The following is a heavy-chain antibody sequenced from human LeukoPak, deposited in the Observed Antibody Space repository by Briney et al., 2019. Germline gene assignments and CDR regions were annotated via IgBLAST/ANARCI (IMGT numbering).Heavy chain of an antibody. V-gene: IGHV3-11*04. CDR1: GFTFSDYY. Sequence: GGSLRLSCAASGFTFSDYYMSWLRQAPGKGLEWVSYISSSGSTIYYADSVKGRFTISRDNAKNSLYLQMNSLRAEDTAVYYCARDSSFPTYYYDSSGLDYWGQGTLVTVSS. CDR3: ARDSSFPTYYYDSSGLDY. CDR2: ISSSGSTI. J-gene: IGHJ4*02. D-gene: IGHD3-22*01.